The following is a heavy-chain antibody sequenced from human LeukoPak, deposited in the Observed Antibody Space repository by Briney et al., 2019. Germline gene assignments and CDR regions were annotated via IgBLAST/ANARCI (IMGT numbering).Heavy chain of an antibody. D-gene: IGHD4-11*01. CDR3: ARLGDYSNYQGSDFDY. CDR2: YYHSGYT. CDR1: GYSITSGYY. J-gene: IGHJ4*02. Sequence: KPSGTLSLTCAVSGYSITSGYYWGWIRQPPGKGPEWIGNYYHSGYTYYNPSLKSRVTISVDTSTNQFSLKLSSVTAADTAVYYCARLGDYSNYQGSDFDYWGQGTLVTVSS. V-gene: IGHV4-38-2*01.